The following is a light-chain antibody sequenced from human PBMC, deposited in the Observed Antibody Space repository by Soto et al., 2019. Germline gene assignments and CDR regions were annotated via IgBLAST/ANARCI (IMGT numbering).Light chain of an antibody. Sequence: DIVMTQSPDSLAVSLGERATISCRSSQAIFRDSSGRHLLAWYQQKPGQPPKLLIYWASTRESGVPDRFSGSGSGTDFTLTIISLHAEDVAVYYCQQFYKPPLFTFGQGTKLEI. CDR3: QQFYKPPLFT. CDR2: WAS. J-gene: IGKJ2*01. V-gene: IGKV4-1*01. CDR1: QAIFRDSSGRHL.